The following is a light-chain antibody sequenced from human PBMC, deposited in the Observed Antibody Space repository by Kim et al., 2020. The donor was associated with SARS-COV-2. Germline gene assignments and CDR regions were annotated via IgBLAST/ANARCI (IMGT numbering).Light chain of an antibody. CDR1: KLGDRY. V-gene: IGLV3-1*01. CDR2: QDN. J-gene: IGLJ3*02. CDR3: QTWDSSSVM. Sequence: SGSAGQTASITCSGDKLGDRYVCWYQQKPGQSPVLVIYQDNRRPSGIPERFSGSVSGNTATLTVSGAQATDEADYYCQTWDSSSVMFGGGTQLTVL.